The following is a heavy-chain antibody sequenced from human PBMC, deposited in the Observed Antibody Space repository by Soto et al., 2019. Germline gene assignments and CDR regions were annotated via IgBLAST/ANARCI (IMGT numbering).Heavy chain of an antibody. Sequence: GGSLRLSCAASGFTFSIYAMIWVRQAPGKGLEWVSAISGTGISTYYADSVKGRFTISRDNSKNTLYLQMNSLRAEDTAVYYCARVSFGELLNWFDPWGQGTLVTVSS. J-gene: IGHJ5*02. CDR2: ISGTGIST. D-gene: IGHD3-10*01. CDR1: GFTFSIYA. CDR3: ARVSFGELLNWFDP. V-gene: IGHV3-23*01.